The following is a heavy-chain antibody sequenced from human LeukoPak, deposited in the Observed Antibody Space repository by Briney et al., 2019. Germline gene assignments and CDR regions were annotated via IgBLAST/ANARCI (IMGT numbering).Heavy chain of an antibody. J-gene: IGHJ5*02. CDR1: AYTFTIYD. CDR3: ARAYDSSGYMWGWFDP. Sequence: ASVTVSFTSSAYTFTIYDINWVRQAPGQGREGMGWMNPNSFNTGYAQKFQGRVTMTRNTSISTAYMELSSLRSEDTAVYYCARAYDSSGYMWGWFDPWGQGTLVTVSS. V-gene: IGHV1-8*01. CDR2: MNPNSFNT. D-gene: IGHD3-22*01.